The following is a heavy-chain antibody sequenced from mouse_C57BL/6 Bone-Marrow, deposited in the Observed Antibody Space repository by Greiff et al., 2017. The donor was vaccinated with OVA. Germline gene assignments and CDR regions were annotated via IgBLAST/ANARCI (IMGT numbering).Heavy chain of an antibody. V-gene: IGHV3-6*01. J-gene: IGHJ2*01. Sequence: EVKLQESGPGLVKPSQSLSLTCSVTGYSITSGYYWNWIRQFPGNKLEWMGYISYDGSNNYNPSLKNRIPITRDTSTNQFFLKLNSVTTEDTATYYCARGDYWGQGTTLTVSS. CDR3: ARGDY. CDR2: ISYDGSN. CDR1: GYSITSGYY.